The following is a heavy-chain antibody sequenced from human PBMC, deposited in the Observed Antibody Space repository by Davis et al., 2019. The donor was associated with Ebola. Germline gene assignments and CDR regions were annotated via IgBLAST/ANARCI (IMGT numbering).Heavy chain of an antibody. V-gene: IGHV1-69*13. J-gene: IGHJ4*02. D-gene: IGHD3-22*01. CDR3: ASTLNSGYRHFDY. CDR2: IIPIFGTA. CDR1: GYTFTSYG. Sequence: SVKVSCKASGYTFTSYGINWVRQAPGQGLEWMGGIIPIFGTANYAQKFQGRVTITADESTSTAYMELSSLRSEDTAVYYCASTLNSGYRHFDYWGQGTLVTVSS.